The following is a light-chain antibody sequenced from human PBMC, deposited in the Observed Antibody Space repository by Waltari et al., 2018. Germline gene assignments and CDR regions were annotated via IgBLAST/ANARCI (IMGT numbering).Light chain of an antibody. V-gene: IGLV2-14*03. J-gene: IGLJ3*02. Sequence: QSALTQPASVSGSPGQSITISCTGGSSDVGSYNFVSWYQQHPGKAPKLIIYDVNNRPSAISNRFSGSKSGNTASLTISGLQAEDEADYYCSSYTGSNYNPGVFGGGTKLTVL. CDR3: SSYTGSNYNPGV. CDR1: SSDVGSYNF. CDR2: DVN.